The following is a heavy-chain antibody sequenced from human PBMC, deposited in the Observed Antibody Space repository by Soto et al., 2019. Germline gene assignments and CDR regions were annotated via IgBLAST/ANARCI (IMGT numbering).Heavy chain of an antibody. Sequence: EVQLVESGGGLVQPGGSLRLSCAASGLTVSNNYVSWVRQAPGKGLEWLSLIFSGGDTYYADSLKARLTIYRDNSKKTVYLKMNSLRAEDKAVYYCATTYYYYMDVWGKGTTVTVSS. J-gene: IGHJ6*03. V-gene: IGHV3-66*01. CDR1: GLTVSNNY. CDR3: ATTYYYYMDV. CDR2: IFSGGDT.